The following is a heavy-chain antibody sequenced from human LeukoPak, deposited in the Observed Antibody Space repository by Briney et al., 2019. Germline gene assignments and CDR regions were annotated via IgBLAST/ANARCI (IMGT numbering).Heavy chain of an antibody. D-gene: IGHD6-13*01. Sequence: SVKVSCKASGGSFSSYVITWVRQAPGQGLEWMGRIIPIFGTANYAQKFQGRVTITADESTSTAYMELSSLRSEDTAVYYCARPYSSSWYGGLQTDDAFDIWGQGTMVTVSS. CDR1: GGSFSSYV. CDR3: ARPYSSSWYGGLQTDDAFDI. V-gene: IGHV1-69*15. J-gene: IGHJ3*02. CDR2: IIPIFGTA.